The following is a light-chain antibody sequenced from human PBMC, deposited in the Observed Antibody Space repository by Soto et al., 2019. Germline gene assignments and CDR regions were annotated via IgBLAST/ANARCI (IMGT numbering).Light chain of an antibody. J-gene: IGKJ5*01. V-gene: IGKV1-39*01. CDR2: AAS. Sequence: IQLTQSPSSLSPVVGDIVTMTYRESQSISSYLKWYQQKPGKAPKLLIYAASSLQSGVPSRFSGSGSGTDFTLTISSLQPEDFSTYYCQQSYSTPSITFGQGTGLEIK. CDR3: QQSYSTPSIT. CDR1: QSISSY.